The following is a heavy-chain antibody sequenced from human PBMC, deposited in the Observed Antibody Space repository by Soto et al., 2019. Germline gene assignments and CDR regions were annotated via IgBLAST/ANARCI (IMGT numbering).Heavy chain of an antibody. CDR1: GFTFSSYS. D-gene: IGHD1-1*01. CDR2: ISSSSSYI. V-gene: IGHV3-21*01. CDR3: ARDPGRLPHLRYYYYMDV. Sequence: EVQLVESGGGLVKPGGSLRLSCAASGFTFSSYSMKWVRQAPGKGLEWVSSISSSSSYIYYADSVKGRFTISRDNAKNSLYLQMNSLRAEDTAVYYCARDPGRLPHLRYYYYMDVWGKGTTVTVSS. J-gene: IGHJ6*03.